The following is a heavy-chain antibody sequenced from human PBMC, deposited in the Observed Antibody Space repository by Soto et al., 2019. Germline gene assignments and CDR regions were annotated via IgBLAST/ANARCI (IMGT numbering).Heavy chain of an antibody. J-gene: IGHJ4*02. Sequence: DTLSLTCAVSGYSISSGYYWGWIRQPPGKGLEWIGSIYHSGSTYYNPSLKSRVTISVDTSKNQFSLKLSSVTAADTAVYYCARTEGVVWYYFDYLGQGTLVTVSS. CDR3: ARTEGVVWYYFDY. CDR1: GYSISSGYY. D-gene: IGHD3-3*01. CDR2: IYHSGST. V-gene: IGHV4-38-2*01.